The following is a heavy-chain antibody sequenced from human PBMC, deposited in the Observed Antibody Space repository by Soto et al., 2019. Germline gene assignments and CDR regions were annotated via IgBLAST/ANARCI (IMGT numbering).Heavy chain of an antibody. CDR2: ISSSGSTI. D-gene: IGHD6-19*01. J-gene: IGHJ6*02. CDR1: GFTFSSYE. V-gene: IGHV3-48*03. Sequence: PGGSLRLSCAASGFTFSSYEMNWVRQAPGKGLEWVSYISSSGSTIYYADSVKGRFTISRDNAKNSLYLQMNSLRAEDTAVYYCARSAVAGTKSPHYYYGMDVWGQGTTVTVSS. CDR3: ARSAVAGTKSPHYYYGMDV.